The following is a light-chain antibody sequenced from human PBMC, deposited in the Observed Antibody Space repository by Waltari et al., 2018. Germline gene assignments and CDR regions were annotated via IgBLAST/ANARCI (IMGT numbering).Light chain of an antibody. CDR3: QSYDDNNHGV. CDR2: EDN. Sequence: NFVLTQPHSVSESPGKTVTISCSRSSGRIDSNYVPWHHQRPGSSPTTVIYEDNQRPSGVPDRFSGSIDRSSNSASLTISGLRTEDEADYYCQSYDDNNHGVFGGGTKLTVL. V-gene: IGLV6-57*01. J-gene: IGLJ3*02. CDR1: SGRIDSNY.